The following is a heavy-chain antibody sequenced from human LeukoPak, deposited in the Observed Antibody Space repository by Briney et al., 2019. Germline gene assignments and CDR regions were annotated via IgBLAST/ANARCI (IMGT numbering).Heavy chain of an antibody. CDR2: ISAYNGNT. V-gene: IGHV1-18*01. CDR1: GYTLTNYA. Sequence: GASVKVSCKAAGYTLTNYAISWVRQAPGQGLEWMAWISAYNGNTNYAQKLQGRVTMTTDTSTSTAYMELRSLRSDDTAVYYCASTHYDSSGYQEYFQHWGQGTLVTVSS. J-gene: IGHJ1*01. D-gene: IGHD3-22*01. CDR3: ASTHYDSSGYQEYFQH.